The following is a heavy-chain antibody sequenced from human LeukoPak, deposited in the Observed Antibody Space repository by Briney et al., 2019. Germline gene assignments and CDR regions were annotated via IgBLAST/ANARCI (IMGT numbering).Heavy chain of an antibody. Sequence: SETLSLTCAVYGVSFSGYYWSWIRQPPGKGLEWIGEINHSGSTNYNPSLKSRVTISVDTSKNQFSLKLSSVTAADTAVYYCARGTIAAAAGYNWFDPWGQGTLVTVSS. V-gene: IGHV4-34*01. J-gene: IGHJ5*02. D-gene: IGHD6-13*01. CDR3: ARGTIAAAAGYNWFDP. CDR2: INHSGST. CDR1: GVSFSGYY.